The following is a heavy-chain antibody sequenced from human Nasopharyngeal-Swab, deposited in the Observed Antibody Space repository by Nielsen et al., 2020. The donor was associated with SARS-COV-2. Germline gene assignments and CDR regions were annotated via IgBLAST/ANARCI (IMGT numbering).Heavy chain of an antibody. CDR1: GGSFTNYG. V-gene: IGHV1-69*04. D-gene: IGHD5-18*01. CDR3: ARAGRGYSYGEIDGFHYMDV. CDR2: IIPILGKS. J-gene: IGHJ6*03. Sequence: SVKVSCKASGGSFTNYGISWVRQAPGQGLEWIGRIIPILGKSNNARKFKGRVTIIADKSTSTVHMELSSLISDDTAVYYCARAGRGYSYGEIDGFHYMDVWGKGTAVTVSS.